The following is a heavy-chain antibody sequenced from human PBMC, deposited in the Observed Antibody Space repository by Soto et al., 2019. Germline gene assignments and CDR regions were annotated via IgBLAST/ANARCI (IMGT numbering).Heavy chain of an antibody. J-gene: IGHJ4*02. CDR2: ISYDGSKI. CDR1: GFTFSSYA. Sequence: QVQLVESGGGVVQPGRSLRLSCAASGFTFSSYAMHWVRQAPGKGLEWVAIISYDGSKIYYADSVKRRFTISRDNSKNTLYLQVNSLRAEDTAVYYCARESYGDYYFDYWGQGTLVTVSS. D-gene: IGHD4-17*01. CDR3: ARESYGDYYFDY. V-gene: IGHV3-30-3*01.